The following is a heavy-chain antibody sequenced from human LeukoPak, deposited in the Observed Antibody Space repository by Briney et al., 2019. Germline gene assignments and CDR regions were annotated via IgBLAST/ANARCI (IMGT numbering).Heavy chain of an antibody. CDR1: GFNFSSYL. Sequence: GGSLRLSCRGSGFNFSSYLMTWVRQVPGKGLECISSVSGGGIDTHHADSVKGRFIVSRDDAQSTIYLHLNDLRVEDTAIYYCVRDQWFDGFDLWGQGTLATVSS. D-gene: IGHD3-22*01. V-gene: IGHV3-23*01. J-gene: IGHJ4*02. CDR3: VRDQWFDGFDL. CDR2: VSGGGIDT.